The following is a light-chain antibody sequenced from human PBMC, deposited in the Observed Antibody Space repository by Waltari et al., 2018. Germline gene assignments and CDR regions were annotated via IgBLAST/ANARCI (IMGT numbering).Light chain of an antibody. J-gene: IGLJ3*02. CDR1: SSDVGFYNY. Sequence: QSALTQPASVSGSPGQSITISCTGTSSDVGFYNYVSWYQPHPGKAPKLIIYDVFGRPSGFSNRFSGSKSGNTSSLTISGLLAEDEADYYCNSYTGSSSWVFGGGTKLTVL. CDR3: NSYTGSSSWV. V-gene: IGLV2-14*01. CDR2: DVF.